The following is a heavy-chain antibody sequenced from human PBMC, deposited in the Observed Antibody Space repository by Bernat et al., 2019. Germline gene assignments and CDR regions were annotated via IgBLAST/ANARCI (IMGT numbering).Heavy chain of an antibody. Sequence: QVQLVESGGGVVQPGGSLRLSCAASGFTFSSYGMHWVRQAPGKGLEWVAFIRYDGSNKYYADSVKGRFTISRDNSKDTLYLQMNSLRAEDTAVYYCAKELRAADAFDIWGQGTMVTVSS. V-gene: IGHV3-30*02. CDR3: AKELRAADAFDI. CDR1: GFTFSSYG. CDR2: IRYDGSNK. J-gene: IGHJ3*02. D-gene: IGHD3-16*01.